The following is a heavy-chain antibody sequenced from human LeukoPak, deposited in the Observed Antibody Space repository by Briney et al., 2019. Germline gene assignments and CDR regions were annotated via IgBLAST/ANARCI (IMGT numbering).Heavy chain of an antibody. CDR1: GFTFSSYG. D-gene: IGHD3-10*01. CDR3: ARLGSGPGYYFDY. V-gene: IGHV3-30*03. CDR2: ISYDGSNK. Sequence: GGSLRLSCAASGFTFSSYGMHWVRQAPGKGLEWVAVISYDGSNKYYADSVKGRFTISRDNSKNTLYLQMNSLRAEDTALYYCARLGSGPGYYFDYWGQGTLVTVSS. J-gene: IGHJ4*02.